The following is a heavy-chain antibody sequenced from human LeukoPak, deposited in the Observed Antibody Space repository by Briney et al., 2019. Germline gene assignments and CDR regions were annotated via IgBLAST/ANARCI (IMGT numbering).Heavy chain of an antibody. D-gene: IGHD3-9*01. CDR1: GFTFSSYA. J-gene: IGHJ4*02. CDR3: AKDPDILTGYSHAYFDY. V-gene: IGHV3-23*01. Sequence: GGSLRLSCAASGFTFSSYAMHWVRQAPGKGLEWVSAISGSGGSTYYADSVKGRFTISRDNSKNTLYLQMNSLRAEDTAVYYCAKDPDILTGYSHAYFDYWGQGTLVTVSS. CDR2: ISGSGGST.